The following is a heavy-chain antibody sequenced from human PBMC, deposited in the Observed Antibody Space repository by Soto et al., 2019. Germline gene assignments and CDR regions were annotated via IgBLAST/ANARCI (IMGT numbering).Heavy chain of an antibody. J-gene: IGHJ5*02. CDR2: IIPIFGTA. CDR3: ARVGDYGEYGFDP. Sequence: QVQLVQSGAEVRKPGSSVRVSCKASGGSFNRHTISWVRQAPGQGLEWMGGIIPIFGTANHAQKFQGRVTIIADESTSTVYMELSSLRSDDTAIYYCARVGDYGEYGFDPWGQGTLVTVSS. V-gene: IGHV1-69*01. CDR1: GGSFNRHT. D-gene: IGHD4-17*01.